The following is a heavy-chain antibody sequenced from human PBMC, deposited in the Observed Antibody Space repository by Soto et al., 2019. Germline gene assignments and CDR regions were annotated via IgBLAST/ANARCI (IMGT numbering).Heavy chain of an antibody. CDR3: EREFPYYVSSDSYLDY. CDR2: TYYRSKWYN. V-gene: IGHV6-1*01. CDR1: GDSVSDNSAA. D-gene: IGHD3-16*01. Sequence: SQTLSLTCAISGDSVSDNSAAWNWIRQSPSRGLEWLGRTYYRSKWYNDYAVSVKSRITVTPDTSKNQFSLHLNSVTPEDTAVYYCEREFPYYVSSDSYLDYWGKGALVTVSP. J-gene: IGHJ4*02.